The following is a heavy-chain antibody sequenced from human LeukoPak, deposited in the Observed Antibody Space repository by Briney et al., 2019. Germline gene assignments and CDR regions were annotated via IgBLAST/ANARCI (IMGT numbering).Heavy chain of an antibody. CDR2: FDPEDGET. CDR3: ATDQGYSSSWYLAY. Sequence: GASVKVSCKVSGYTLTELSMHWVRQAPGKGLEWMGGFDPEDGETIYAQKFQGRVTMTEDTSTDTAYMELSSLRSEDTAVYYCATDQGYSSSWYLAYWGQGTLVTVSS. CDR1: GYTLTELS. J-gene: IGHJ4*02. D-gene: IGHD6-13*01. V-gene: IGHV1-24*01.